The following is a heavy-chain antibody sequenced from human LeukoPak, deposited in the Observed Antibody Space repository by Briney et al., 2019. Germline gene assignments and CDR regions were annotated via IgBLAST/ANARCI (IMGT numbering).Heavy chain of an antibody. D-gene: IGHD2-15*01. CDR1: GYTFSSFY. CDR2: INPSDGSR. V-gene: IGHV1-46*01. CDR3: ARDGIHGVVASALQGHWFDP. Sequence: ASVKVSCKASGYTFSSFYLHWVRQAPGHGLEWMGVINPSDGSRRYAQNFQDRVIMTRDTSTSTVYMELRSLRSEDTAVYYCARDGIHGVVASALQGHWFDPWGQGTLVAVSA. J-gene: IGHJ5*02.